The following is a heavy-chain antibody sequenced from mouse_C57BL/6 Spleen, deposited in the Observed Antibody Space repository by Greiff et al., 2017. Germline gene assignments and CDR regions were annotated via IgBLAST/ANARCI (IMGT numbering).Heavy chain of an antibody. D-gene: IGHD1-1*01. J-gene: IGHJ1*03. Sequence: EVQLVESGEGLVKPGGSLKLSCAASGFTFSSYAMSWVRQTPEKRLEWVAYISSGGDYIYYADTVKGRFTISRDNARNTQYLQMSSLKSEDTAMYYCTKNYYGSSYWYFDVWGTGTTVTVSS. CDR1: GFTFSSYA. CDR2: ISSGGDYI. CDR3: TKNYYGSSYWYFDV. V-gene: IGHV5-9-1*02.